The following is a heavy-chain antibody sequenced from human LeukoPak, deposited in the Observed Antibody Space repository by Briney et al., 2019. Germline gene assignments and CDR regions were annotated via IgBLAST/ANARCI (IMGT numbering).Heavy chain of an antibody. CDR1: GFTVRNTY. J-gene: IGHJ4*02. Sequence: GGSLRLSCAASGFTVRNTYMTWVRQAPGKGLEWVSVIYSGGNTYYADSVKGGFTTSRDNSKNTLFLQMNSLRAEDTAVYFCARGGSVGSYYYFDYWGQGTLVTVSS. CDR2: IYSGGNT. V-gene: IGHV3-53*01. CDR3: ARGGSVGSYYYFDY. D-gene: IGHD1-26*01.